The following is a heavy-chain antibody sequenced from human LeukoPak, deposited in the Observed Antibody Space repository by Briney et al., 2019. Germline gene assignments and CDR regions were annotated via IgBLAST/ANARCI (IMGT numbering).Heavy chain of an antibody. D-gene: IGHD6-19*01. V-gene: IGHV1-46*01. J-gene: IGHJ4*02. CDR2: INPSAGGI. CDR3: ARAQPDSSGWYQRPFDY. CDR1: GYSFTSYF. Sequence: VASVKVSCKASGYSFTSYFMHWVRQAPGQGLEWMGIINPSAGGIDYAQKFQGRITMTRDTSTSTVYMELRSLRSEDTAVYYCARAQPDSSGWYQRPFDYWGQGTLVTVSS.